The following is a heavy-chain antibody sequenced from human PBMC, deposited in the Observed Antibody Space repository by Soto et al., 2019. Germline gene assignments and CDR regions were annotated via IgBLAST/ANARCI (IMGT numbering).Heavy chain of an antibody. D-gene: IGHD3-22*01. CDR2: LSWHGVTI. CDR3: AASRAYDSSDYSGFHSGMDV. J-gene: IGHJ6*02. Sequence: EVQLVESGGDLVQPGRSLRLSCAASGFTFDDYAVHWVRQVPGKGLQWVSGLSWHGVTIGYAASVKGRFTISRDNAKKSLYLQMNGLRPDDTAFYYCAASRAYDSSDYSGFHSGMDVWGLGTTVTVS. CDR1: GFTFDDYA. V-gene: IGHV3-9*01.